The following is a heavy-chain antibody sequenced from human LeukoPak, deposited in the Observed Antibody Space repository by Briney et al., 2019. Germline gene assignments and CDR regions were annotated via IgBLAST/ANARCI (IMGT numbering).Heavy chain of an antibody. CDR3: ARETIPILASNHYFDN. CDR1: GDMFSNFT. CDR2: IIPFFGTT. V-gene: IGHV1-69*05. J-gene: IGHJ4*02. D-gene: IGHD3-3*01. Sequence: GASVKVSFKSSGDMFSNFTISWVRPAPGQGLEWMGRIIPFFGTTNYAQKFQGRVSITTDGSTSTAYLELSSLTSEDTAVYYCARETIPILASNHYFDNWGQGTLVTVSS.